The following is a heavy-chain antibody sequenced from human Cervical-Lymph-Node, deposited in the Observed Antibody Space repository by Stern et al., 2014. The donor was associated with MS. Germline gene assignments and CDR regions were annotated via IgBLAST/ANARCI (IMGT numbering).Heavy chain of an antibody. CDR3: AREGADNDAFDV. Sequence: EQLVQSGAEVKKPGASVTVSCRTSGYTFIDYYIHWVRQAPGQGLEWMGIINLSDGATTYAEKFQGRVTMTRDTSTNTAYMQLGSLTSEDTAVFFCAREGADNDAFDVWGQGTMVTVSS. V-gene: IGHV1-46*03. D-gene: IGHD1-26*01. CDR2: INLSDGAT. J-gene: IGHJ3*01. CDR1: GYTFIDYY.